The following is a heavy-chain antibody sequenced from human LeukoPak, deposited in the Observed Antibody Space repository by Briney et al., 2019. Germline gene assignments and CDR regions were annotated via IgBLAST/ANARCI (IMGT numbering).Heavy chain of an antibody. CDR2: INPNSGGT. J-gene: IGHJ5*02. D-gene: IGHD3-10*01. CDR1: GYTFTGYY. Sequence: ASVKVSCKASGYTFTGYYMHWVRQAPGQGLEWMGWINPNSGGTNYAQKFQGRVTMTEDTSTDTAYMELSSLRSEDTAVYYCATRDKILWFGELLSWGQGTLVTVSS. V-gene: IGHV1-2*02. CDR3: ATRDKILWFGELLS.